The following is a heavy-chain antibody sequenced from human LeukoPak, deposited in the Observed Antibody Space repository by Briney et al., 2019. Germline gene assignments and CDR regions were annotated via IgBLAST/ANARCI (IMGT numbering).Heavy chain of an antibody. CDR2: ISYDGSNK. CDR1: GFTFSSYG. D-gene: IGHD1-1*01. V-gene: IGHV3-30*18. Sequence: PGGSLRLSCAASGFTFSSYGMHWVRQAPGKGLEWVAVISYDGSNKYYADSVKGRFTISRDNSKNTLYLQMNSLRAEDTAVYYCAKATGTLGNWGQGTLVTVSS. CDR3: AKATGTLGN. J-gene: IGHJ4*02.